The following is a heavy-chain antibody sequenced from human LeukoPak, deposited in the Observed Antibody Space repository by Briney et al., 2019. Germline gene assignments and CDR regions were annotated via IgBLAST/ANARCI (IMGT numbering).Heavy chain of an antibody. Sequence: NPSETLSLTCTVSGGSISSYYWSWIRQPPGKGLEWIGYIYYSGSTSYNPSLNSRVTISLDTSKNQFSLNLSSVTAADTAVYYCARREGSGFFDYWGQGTLVTVSS. D-gene: IGHD6-19*01. CDR1: GGSISSYY. CDR2: IYYSGST. V-gene: IGHV4-59*08. J-gene: IGHJ4*02. CDR3: ARREGSGFFDY.